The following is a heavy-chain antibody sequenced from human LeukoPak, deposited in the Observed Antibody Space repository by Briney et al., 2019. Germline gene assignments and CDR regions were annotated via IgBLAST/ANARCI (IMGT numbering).Heavy chain of an antibody. CDR3: ARGEIRHALDI. J-gene: IGHJ3*02. Sequence: SETLSLTCTVSGGSISSGDYYWSWIRQPPGKGLEWIGYTYYSGSTYYNPSLKSRVTISVDTSKNQFSLKLSSVTAADTAVYYCARGEIRHALDIWGQGTMVTVSS. CDR1: GGSISSGDYY. V-gene: IGHV4-30-4*01. CDR2: TYYSGST. D-gene: IGHD1-26*01.